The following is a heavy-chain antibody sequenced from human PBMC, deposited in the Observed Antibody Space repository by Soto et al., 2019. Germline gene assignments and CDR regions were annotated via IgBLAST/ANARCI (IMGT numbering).Heavy chain of an antibody. V-gene: IGHV4-31*03. D-gene: IGHD3-10*01. CDR3: ARVLWPNNWFDP. CDR1: GGSISSGGYY. Sequence: QVQLQESGPGLVKPSQTLSLTCTVSGGSISSGGYYWSWIRQHPGKGLEWIGYIYYSGSTYYNPSLKCRVTISVDTSKNQFSLKLSSVTATDTAVYYCARVLWPNNWFDPWGQGTLVTVSS. CDR2: IYYSGST. J-gene: IGHJ5*02.